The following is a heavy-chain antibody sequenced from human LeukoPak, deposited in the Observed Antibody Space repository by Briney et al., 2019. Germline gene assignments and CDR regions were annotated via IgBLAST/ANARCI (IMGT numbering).Heavy chain of an antibody. J-gene: IGHJ6*03. CDR2: ISGRRDST. CDR3: AKDPNFYYCMDV. V-gene: IGHV3-23*01. Sequence: PGGTLRLSCAASGFTFSSYGMSWVRQAPGKGLEWVSTISGRRDSTSYADPVKGRFTISRDNSKNTLYLQMNSLRAEDTAVYYCAKDPNFYYCMDVWGKGTTVTISS. CDR1: GFTFSSYG.